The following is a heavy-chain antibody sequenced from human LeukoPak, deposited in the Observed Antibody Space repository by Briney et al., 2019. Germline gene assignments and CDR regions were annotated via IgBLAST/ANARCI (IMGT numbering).Heavy chain of an antibody. Sequence: GGSLRLSCAASGFTFSSYSMNWVRQAPGKGLEWVSSISSSSSYIYYADSVKGRFTISRDNAKNSLYLQMNSLRAEDTAVYYCARDQGVTANNLDYWGQGTLVTVSS. CDR3: ARDQGVTANNLDY. D-gene: IGHD2-21*02. CDR2: ISSSSSYI. V-gene: IGHV3-21*01. CDR1: GFTFSSYS. J-gene: IGHJ4*02.